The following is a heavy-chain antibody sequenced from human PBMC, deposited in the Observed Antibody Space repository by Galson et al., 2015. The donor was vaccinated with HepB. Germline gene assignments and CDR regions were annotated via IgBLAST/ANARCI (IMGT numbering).Heavy chain of an antibody. CDR2: ISSSSSTI. CDR3: ARDRATVVDY. J-gene: IGHJ4*02. V-gene: IGHV3-11*04. CDR1: GFTFSDYY. D-gene: IGHD2-15*01. Sequence: SLRLSCADSGFTFSDYYLSWIRQAPGKGLEWVSYISSSSSTIYYADSVKGRFTISRDNAKNSLYLQMNSLRDEDTAVYYCARDRATVVDYWGQGTLVTVSS.